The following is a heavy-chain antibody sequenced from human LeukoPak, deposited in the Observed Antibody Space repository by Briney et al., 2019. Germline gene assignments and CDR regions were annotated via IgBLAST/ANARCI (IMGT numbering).Heavy chain of an antibody. J-gene: IGHJ3*02. V-gene: IGHV4-59*08. CDR2: IYYSGTT. Sequence: SETLSLTCTVSGGSMTNYYWNWIRQPPGKGLEWIGYIYYSGTTNYNPSLKSRLTISIDTSKNQFSLKLSSVTAADTAVYYCASDRIEVDAFDIWGQGTMVTVSS. CDR3: ASDRIEVDAFDI. CDR1: GGSMTNYY. D-gene: IGHD2-15*01.